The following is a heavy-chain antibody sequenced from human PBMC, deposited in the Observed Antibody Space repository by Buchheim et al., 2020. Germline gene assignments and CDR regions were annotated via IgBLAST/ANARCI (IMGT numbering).Heavy chain of an antibody. D-gene: IGHD6-19*01. CDR3: ARGSYQTGWRGFSYYSMDV. J-gene: IGHJ6*02. V-gene: IGHV4-39*07. Sequence: HLQGSGPGLVRPSETLSLTCTVSGASINSGGYYWDWVRQPPGKGLEWVEHNYSGGSTYFNPSLKSRVTISFDASNNQISLMLTSVTAADTGTYYCARGSYQTGWRGFSYYSMDVWGQGT. CDR2: NYSGGST. CDR1: GASINSGGYY.